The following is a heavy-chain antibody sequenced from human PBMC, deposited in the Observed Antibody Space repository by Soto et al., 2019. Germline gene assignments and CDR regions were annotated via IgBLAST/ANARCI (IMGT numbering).Heavy chain of an antibody. Sequence: GGSLRLSCAASGFTFDDYAMHWVRQAPGKGLEWVSGISWNSGSIGYADSVKGRFTISRDNAKNSLYLQMNSLRAEDTALYYCAKDIGKPYYHYYGMDVWGQGTTVTVSS. J-gene: IGHJ6*02. CDR1: GFTFDDYA. CDR3: AKDIGKPYYHYYGMDV. V-gene: IGHV3-9*01. CDR2: ISWNSGSI.